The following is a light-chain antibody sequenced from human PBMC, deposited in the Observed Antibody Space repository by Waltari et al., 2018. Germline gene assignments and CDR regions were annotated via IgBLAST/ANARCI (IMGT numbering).Light chain of an antibody. CDR2: GAT. CDR3: QQYGTSPYT. CDR1: RSVYCSY. J-gene: IGKJ2*01. V-gene: IGKV3-20*01. Sequence: EIVLTQSPGTLSLSPGERATLSCRTSRSVYCSYLAWYQQKPGRAPRRLIYGATNRATGIPDRFRGSGSGTDYARTISRLEPEDFALYYCQQYGTSPYTFGQGTKLEI.